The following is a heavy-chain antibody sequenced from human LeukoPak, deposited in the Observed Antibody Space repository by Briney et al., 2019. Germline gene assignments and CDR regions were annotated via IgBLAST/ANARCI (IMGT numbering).Heavy chain of an antibody. D-gene: IGHD3-10*01. CDR3: ARDRRGYYDSGSYYPLI. CDR2: INPHSGAT. J-gene: IGHJ4*02. CDR1: GYTFTGYH. V-gene: IGHV1-2*02. Sequence: ASVKVSCKASGYTFTGYHMHWARQAPGQGLEWMGWINPHSGATNYAQKFQGRVTMTRDTSVSTAYMEVSRLRSDDTAVYYCARDRRGYYDSGSYYPLIWGQGTLVTVSS.